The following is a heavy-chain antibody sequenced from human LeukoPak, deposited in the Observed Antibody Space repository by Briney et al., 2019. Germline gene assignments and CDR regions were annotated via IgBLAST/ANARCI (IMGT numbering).Heavy chain of an antibody. J-gene: IGHJ6*03. CDR1: GGSFSGYY. Sequence: SETLSLTCAVSGGSFSGYYWSWIRQPPGKGLEWIGEINHSGSTNYNPSLKSRVTISVETSKNQFSLRLSSVTAADTAVYYGARGIAAHGGYYYYYYMDVWGKGTTVTVSS. CDR3: ARGIAAHGGYYYYYYMDV. D-gene: IGHD6-6*01. CDR2: INHSGST. V-gene: IGHV4-34*01.